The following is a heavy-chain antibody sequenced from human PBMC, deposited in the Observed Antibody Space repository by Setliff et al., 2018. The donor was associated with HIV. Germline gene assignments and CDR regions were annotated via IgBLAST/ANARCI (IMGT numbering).Heavy chain of an antibody. CDR3: ATAQGIATANFDY. J-gene: IGHJ4*02. V-gene: IGHV1-69*10. D-gene: IGHD6-13*01. CDR2: IFAFLNIP. Sequence: RASVKVSCKTSGVTFNTYAFSWVRQAPGQGLEWMGDIFAFLNIPNYAQKFQGRVTITADKPTSTAYMELTGLRSEDTAIYYCATAQGIATANFDYWGQGTLVTVSS. CDR1: GVTFNTYA.